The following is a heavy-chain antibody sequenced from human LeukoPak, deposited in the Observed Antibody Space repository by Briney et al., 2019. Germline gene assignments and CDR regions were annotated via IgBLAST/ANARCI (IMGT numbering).Heavy chain of an antibody. D-gene: IGHD1-26*01. CDR3: ATSWGSGSYVCLGV. CDR2: MNPNSGNT. Sequence: ASVKASCKASGYTFTSYDINWVRQATGQGLEWMGWMNPNSGNTGYAQKFQGRVTMTRNTSISTAYMELSSLRSEDTAVYYCATSWGSGSYVCLGVWGKGTTVTVSS. CDR1: GYTFTSYD. V-gene: IGHV1-8*01. J-gene: IGHJ6*04.